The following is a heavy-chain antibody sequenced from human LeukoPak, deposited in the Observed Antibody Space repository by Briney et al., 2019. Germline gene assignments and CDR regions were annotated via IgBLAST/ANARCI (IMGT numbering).Heavy chain of an antibody. J-gene: IGHJ6*02. V-gene: IGHV4-34*01. D-gene: IGHD3-10*01. CDR3: AVTGSGSYKRNDYYYYGIDI. Sequence: SETLSLTCAVYGGSFSGYYWSWIRQPPGKGLEWIGEINHSGSTNYNPSLKSRVTISVDTSKNQFSLKLSSVTAADTAVYYCAVTGSGSYKRNDYYYYGIDIWGQGTTVTVSS. CDR1: GGSFSGYY. CDR2: INHSGST.